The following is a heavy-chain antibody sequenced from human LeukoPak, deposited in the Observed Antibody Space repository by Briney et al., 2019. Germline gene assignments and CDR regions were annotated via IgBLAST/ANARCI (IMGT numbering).Heavy chain of an antibody. CDR1: GFTFNYYW. V-gene: IGHV3-7*01. CDR3: ARDRGAWGYWSGMDV. J-gene: IGHJ6*02. CDR2: IKQGGSEI. Sequence: GGSLRLSCAASGFTFNYYWMNWVRQAPGKGLEWVANIKQGGSEIYYVDSVKGRFTISRDNAKNSLYLQMNSLRAEDTAVYYCARDRGAWGYWSGMDVWGQGTTVTVSS. D-gene: IGHD2-8*02.